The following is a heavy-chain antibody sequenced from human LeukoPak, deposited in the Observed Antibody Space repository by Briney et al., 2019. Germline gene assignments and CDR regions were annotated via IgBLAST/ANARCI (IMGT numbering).Heavy chain of an antibody. D-gene: IGHD1/OR15-1a*01. CDR2: ISGSGGST. J-gene: IGHJ6*02. V-gene: IGHV3-23*01. Sequence: PGGSLRLSCAASGFTFSSYAMGWVRQAPGKGLEWVSAISGSGGSTYYGDSLKGRFTISRDNSKKMLYLQMNSLRGEDTAVYYCAKGLWDNDPYYYYGMDVWGQGTTVTVSS. CDR1: GFTFSSYA. CDR3: AKGLWDNDPYYYYGMDV.